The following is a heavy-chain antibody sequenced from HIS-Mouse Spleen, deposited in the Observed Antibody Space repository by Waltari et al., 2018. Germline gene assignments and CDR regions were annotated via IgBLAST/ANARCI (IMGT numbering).Heavy chain of an antibody. CDR2: INHSGST. J-gene: IGHJ4*02. Sequence: QLQLQESGPGLVKPSETLSLTCTVSGGSISSSSYYWGWIRQPPGKGLEWIGEINHSGSTNYNPSLKSRVTISVDTSKNQFSLKLSSVTAADTAVYYCASWIAARFYWGQGTLVTVSS. V-gene: IGHV4-39*07. D-gene: IGHD6-6*01. CDR1: GGSISSSSYY. CDR3: ASWIAARFY.